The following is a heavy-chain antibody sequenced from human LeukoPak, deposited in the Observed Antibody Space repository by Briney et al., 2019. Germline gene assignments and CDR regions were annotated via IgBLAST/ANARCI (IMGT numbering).Heavy chain of an antibody. CDR2: ISSSSSYI. J-gene: IGHJ3*02. CDR1: GFTFSSYS. CDR3: ARDNSGSYYFDAFDI. V-gene: IGHV3-21*01. D-gene: IGHD1-26*01. Sequence: KTGGSLRLSCAASGFTFSSYSMNWVRQAPGKGLEWVSSISSSSSYIYYADSVKGRFTISRDNAKNSLYLQMNSLRAEDTAVYYCARDNSGSYYFDAFDIWGQGTMVTVSS.